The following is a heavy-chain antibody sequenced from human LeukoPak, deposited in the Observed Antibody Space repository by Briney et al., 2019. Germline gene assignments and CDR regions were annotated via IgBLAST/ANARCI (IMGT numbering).Heavy chain of an antibody. V-gene: IGHV4-61*02. CDR3: ARDLGWLLAFDI. J-gene: IGHJ3*02. Sequence: SETLSLTCTVSGGSISSSSYYWGWIRQPAGKGLEWIGRIYTSGSTNYNPSLKSRVTISVDTSKNQFSLKLSSVTAADTAVYYCARDLGWLLAFDIWGQGTMVTVSS. CDR1: GGSISSSSYY. CDR2: IYTSGST. D-gene: IGHD3-3*01.